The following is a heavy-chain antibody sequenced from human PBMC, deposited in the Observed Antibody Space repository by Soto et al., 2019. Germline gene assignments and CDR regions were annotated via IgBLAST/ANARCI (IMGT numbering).Heavy chain of an antibody. CDR2: ISGSGGST. Sequence: EVQLLESGGGLVQPGGSLRLSCAASGFTFSSYAMRWVRQAPVKGLEWVSAISGSGGSTYYADSVKGRFTISRDNSKNTLYLQMNSLRAADTAVYYCARRGSGSYYDSGGQGTLVTVSS. CDR1: GFTFSSYA. CDR3: ARRGSGSYYDS. V-gene: IGHV3-23*01. D-gene: IGHD1-26*01. J-gene: IGHJ4*02.